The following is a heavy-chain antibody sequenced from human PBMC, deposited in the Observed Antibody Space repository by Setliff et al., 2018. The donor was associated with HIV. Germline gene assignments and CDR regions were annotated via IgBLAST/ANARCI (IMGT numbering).Heavy chain of an antibody. V-gene: IGHV3-23*01. J-gene: IGHJ4*02. CDR2: ISPSGGST. CDR3: ARKYYYDSSGYYSFDY. CDR1: GFTFSSYA. D-gene: IGHD3-22*01. Sequence: GGSLRLSCAASGFTFSSYAMSWVRQAPGKGLEWVSAISPSGGSTYYADSVRGRFTVSRDNSKNTLYLQMNSLRAEDTALYYCARKYYYDSSGYYSFDYWGQGALVTVSS.